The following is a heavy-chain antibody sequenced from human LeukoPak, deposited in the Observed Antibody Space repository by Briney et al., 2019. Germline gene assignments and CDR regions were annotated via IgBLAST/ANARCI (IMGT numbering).Heavy chain of an antibody. J-gene: IGHJ4*02. CDR2: IYYSGST. Sequence: SETLSLTCTVSGGSISSYYWSWIRQPPGKGLEWIGYIYYSGSTYYNPSLKSRVTISVDTSKNQFSLKLSSVTAADTAVYYCAREGDGRTFDYWGQGTLVTVSS. D-gene: IGHD3-16*01. CDR1: GGSISSYY. CDR3: AREGDGRTFDY. V-gene: IGHV4-59*06.